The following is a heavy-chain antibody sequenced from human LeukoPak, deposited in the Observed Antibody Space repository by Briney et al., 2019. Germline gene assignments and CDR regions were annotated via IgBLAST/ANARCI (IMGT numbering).Heavy chain of an antibody. CDR1: GFTFSTYW. V-gene: IGHV3-74*01. Sequence: GGSLRLSCAASGFTFSTYWMHWVRQAPGRGLVWVSRINGDGSSSTYADSVKGRFTISRDNAKNTLYLQMNSLRTEDTAVYYCTRNPGMDVWGQGTTVTVSS. J-gene: IGHJ6*02. CDR3: TRNPGMDV. CDR2: INGDGSSS.